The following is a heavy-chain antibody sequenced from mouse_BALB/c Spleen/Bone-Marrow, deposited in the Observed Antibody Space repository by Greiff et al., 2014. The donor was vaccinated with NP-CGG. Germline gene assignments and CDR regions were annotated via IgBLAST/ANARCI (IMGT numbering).Heavy chain of an antibody. V-gene: IGHV1-4*01. J-gene: IGHJ1*01. CDR1: GYTFTSYT. D-gene: IGHD2-3*01. CDR2: IDPSSGYS. Sequence: QVQLKQSGVELARPGASVKMSCKASGYTFTSYTMHWIKQRPGQGLEWIGYIDPSSGYSNYNQKFKDKATLTADISSSTAYMQLSSLTSEDSAVYYCAPYDGYYNWYFDVWGAGTTVTVSS. CDR3: APYDGYYNWYFDV.